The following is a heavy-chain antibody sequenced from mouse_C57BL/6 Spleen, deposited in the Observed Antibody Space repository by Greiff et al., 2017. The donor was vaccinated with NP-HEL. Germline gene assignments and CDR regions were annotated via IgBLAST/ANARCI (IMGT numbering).Heavy chain of an antibody. J-gene: IGHJ4*01. CDR2: INPSNGGT. V-gene: IGHV1-53*01. CDR3: ARWGYSNPYAMDY. Sequence: QVQLQQPGTELVKPGASVKLSCKASGYTFTSYWMHWVKQRPGQGLEWIGNINPSNGGTNYNEKFKSKATLTVDKSSSTSYMQLSSLTSEDSAVYYCARWGYSNPYAMDYWGQGTSVTVSS. CDR1: GYTFTSYW. D-gene: IGHD2-5*01.